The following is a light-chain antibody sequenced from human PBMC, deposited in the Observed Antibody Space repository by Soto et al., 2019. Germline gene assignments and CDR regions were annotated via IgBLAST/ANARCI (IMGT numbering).Light chain of an antibody. CDR3: QHRTNWPPGVS. CDR1: QSISSY. V-gene: IGKV3-11*01. J-gene: IGKJ3*01. CDR2: DAS. Sequence: EVVLTQSPATLSLSPGERATLSCRASQSISSYLAWFQQKPGQAPRLLIYDASNRATGIPARFSGSGSGTAFTITISRLAPEDFAVYYCQHRTNWPPGVSFGPGTTVVIK.